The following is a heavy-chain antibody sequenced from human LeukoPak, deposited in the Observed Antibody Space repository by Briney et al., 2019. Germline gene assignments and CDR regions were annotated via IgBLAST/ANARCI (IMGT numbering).Heavy chain of an antibody. D-gene: IGHD4-23*01. CDR2: IYYSGST. CDR3: ARGLPTVVTRHYFDY. J-gene: IGHJ4*02. CDR1: GGSISSYY. Sequence: PSETLSLTCTVSGGSISSYYWSWIRQPPGKGLEWIGYIYYSGSTNYNPSLKSRVTISVDTSKNQFSLKLRSVTAADTAVYYCARGLPTVVTRHYFDYWGQGTLVTVSS. V-gene: IGHV4-59*01.